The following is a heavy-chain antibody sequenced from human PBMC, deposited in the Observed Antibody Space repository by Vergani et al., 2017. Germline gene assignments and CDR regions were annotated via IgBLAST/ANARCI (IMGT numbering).Heavy chain of an antibody. CDR3: ARSVFWSGYYIVRAYYFDY. D-gene: IGHD3-3*01. CDR1: GGSISSSNW. CDR2: INHSGST. J-gene: IGHJ4*02. Sequence: QVQLQESGPGLVKPPGTLSLTCAVSGGSISSSNWWSWVRQPPGKGLEWIGEINHSGSTNYNPSLKSRVTISVDTSKNQFSLKLSSVTAADTAVYYCARSVFWSGYYIVRAYYFDYWGQGTLVTVSS. V-gene: IGHV4-4*03.